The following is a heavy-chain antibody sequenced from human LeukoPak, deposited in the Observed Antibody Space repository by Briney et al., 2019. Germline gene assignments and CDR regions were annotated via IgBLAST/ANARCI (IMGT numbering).Heavy chain of an antibody. J-gene: IGHJ4*02. D-gene: IGHD3-22*01. CDR2: INAYNGNT. CDR1: GYTFTSYG. CDR3: ARDLYYYDSSGYKYYFDY. V-gene: IGHV1-18*01. Sequence: ASVKVSCKASGYTFTSYGISWVRQAPGQGLEWMGWINAYNGNTNYAQKLQGRVTMTTDTSTSTAYMELRSLRSDDTAVYYCARDLYYYDSSGYKYYFDYWGQGTLVTVSS.